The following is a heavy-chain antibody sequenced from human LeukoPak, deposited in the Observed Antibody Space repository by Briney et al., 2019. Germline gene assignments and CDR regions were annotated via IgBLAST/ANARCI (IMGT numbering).Heavy chain of an antibody. CDR3: TRGTGPGSYLIDY. J-gene: IGHJ4*02. CDR2: ISSSSDNI. CDR1: GFTLSTYS. V-gene: IGHV3-48*01. D-gene: IGHD3-10*01. Sequence: GGSLRLSCEGSGFTLSTYSIHWVRQAPGKGLEWVSLISSSSDNINYAASVKGRLTISRGNAKNSVHLQMTSLRAEDTAVYYCTRGTGPGSYLIDYWGQGTLVTVSS.